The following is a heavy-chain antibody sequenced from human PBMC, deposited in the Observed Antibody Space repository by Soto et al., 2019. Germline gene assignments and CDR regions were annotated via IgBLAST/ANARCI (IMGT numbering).Heavy chain of an antibody. CDR1: GGSISSSSYY. Sequence: PSETLSITCTVSGGSISSSSYYLVWIRQPPGKRLKRIGSIYYSGSTYYNPYLKSRVTISLYTSKNLFSLKLSSVTAADTAVYYCARLDYGSGSYGDYYYYYGMDVWGQGTTVS. V-gene: IGHV4-39*01. J-gene: IGHJ6*02. CDR2: IYYSGST. D-gene: IGHD3-10*01. CDR3: ARLDYGSGSYGDYYYYYGMDV.